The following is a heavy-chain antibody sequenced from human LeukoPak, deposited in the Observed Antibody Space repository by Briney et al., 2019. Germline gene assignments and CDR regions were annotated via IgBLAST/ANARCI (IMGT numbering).Heavy chain of an antibody. Sequence: PSETLSLTCTVSGGSISSYYWSWIRQPPGKGLEWIGYIYTSGSTNYNPSLKSRVTISVDTSKNQFSLKLSSVTAADTAVYYCARGGEGATPYYYDMDVWGKGTTVTVSS. V-gene: IGHV4-4*09. CDR2: IYTSGST. CDR1: GGSISSYY. D-gene: IGHD1-26*01. J-gene: IGHJ6*03. CDR3: ARGGEGATPYYYDMDV.